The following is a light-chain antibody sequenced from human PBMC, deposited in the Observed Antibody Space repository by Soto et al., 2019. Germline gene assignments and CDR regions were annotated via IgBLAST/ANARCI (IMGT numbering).Light chain of an antibody. J-gene: IGLJ1*01. CDR1: SSDVGDYNY. Sequence: QSVLTQPPSASGSPGQSVTISCTGTSSDVGDYNYVSWYQQHPGKAPTLLIYEVIKRPSGVPDRFSGSKSGNTASLTVSGLQAEDEADYYCSSYAGSNIYYVFGTGTKLTVL. CDR3: SSYAGSNIYYV. V-gene: IGLV2-8*01. CDR2: EVI.